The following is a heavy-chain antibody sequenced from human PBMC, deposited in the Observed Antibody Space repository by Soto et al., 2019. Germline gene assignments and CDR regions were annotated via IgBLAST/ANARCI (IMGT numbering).Heavy chain of an antibody. J-gene: IGHJ1*01. CDR3: ASDKCCSV. CDR1: GFTFRNHA. V-gene: IGHV3-23*01. CDR2: ISDSGATT. D-gene: IGHD6-25*01. Sequence: EVQLLESGGGLVQPGGSLRLSCATSGFTFRNHAMTWVRQAPGKGLEWVSGISDSGATTSYAVSVKDRFTSSRDNSKNTLSLQMNGLRAEDTAVDYCASDKCCSVWGQGTLVTVSS.